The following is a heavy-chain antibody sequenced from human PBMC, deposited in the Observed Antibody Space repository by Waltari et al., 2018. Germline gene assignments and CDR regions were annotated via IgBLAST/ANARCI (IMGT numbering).Heavy chain of an antibody. Sequence: QVQLQESGPGLVKPSETLSLTCTVSGGSISSHYCSWIRQPPGKGLEWIGYIYYSGSTNYNPSLKSRVTISVDTSKNQFSLKLSSVTAADTAVYYCARDRGAAAGTFDYWGQGTLVTVSS. CDR2: IYYSGST. D-gene: IGHD6-13*01. CDR1: GGSISSHY. V-gene: IGHV4-59*11. J-gene: IGHJ4*02. CDR3: ARDRGAAAGTFDY.